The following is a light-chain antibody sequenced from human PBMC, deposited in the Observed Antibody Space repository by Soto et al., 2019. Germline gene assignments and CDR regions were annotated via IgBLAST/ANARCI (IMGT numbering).Light chain of an antibody. CDR1: QNVNSNY. CDR2: DAS. CDR3: QQYGGSPQT. J-gene: IGKJ1*01. Sequence: EIVLTQSPGTLSLSPGERASLSCRASQNVNSNYFAWYQQKPGQAPRLLIYDASSRATGIPDRFGGSGSGTDFTLTISRLEPEDFAMYYCQQYGGSPQTFGRGTKVEIK. V-gene: IGKV3-20*01.